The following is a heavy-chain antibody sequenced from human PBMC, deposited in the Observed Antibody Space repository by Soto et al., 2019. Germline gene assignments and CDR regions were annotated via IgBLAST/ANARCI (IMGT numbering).Heavy chain of an antibody. D-gene: IGHD3-10*01. CDR3: ATSYGSGSTHFDS. CDR1: GGTFNSYT. Sequence: QVQLVQSGAEVKKPGSSVKVSCTASGGTFNSYTLNWVRQAPGQRLEWVGRVNPIVGMSSSASKFQGRVTKTADKSTSQAYIDLTGLKSEDTAVYYWATSYGSGSTHFDSWGQGTLVTVSS. J-gene: IGHJ4*02. V-gene: IGHV1-69*02. CDR2: VNPIVGMS.